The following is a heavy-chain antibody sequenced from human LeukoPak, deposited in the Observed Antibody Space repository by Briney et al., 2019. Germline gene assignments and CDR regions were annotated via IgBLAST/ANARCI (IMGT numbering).Heavy chain of an antibody. J-gene: IGHJ4*02. V-gene: IGHV4-59*10. Sequence: SETLSLTCAVYGGSFSGYYWQWIRQPAGKGLEWIGRIYPSGTTHYNPSLKSRVTMSVDTSKNQFSLKLTSVTAADTAVYYCADDFGDWGQGTLVTVSS. D-gene: IGHD4-17*01. CDR1: GGSFSGYY. CDR3: ADDFGD. CDR2: IYPSGTT.